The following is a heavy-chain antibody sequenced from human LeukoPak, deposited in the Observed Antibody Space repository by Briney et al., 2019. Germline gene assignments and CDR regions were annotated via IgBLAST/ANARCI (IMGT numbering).Heavy chain of an antibody. CDR2: ISGSGGST. Sequence: GGSLRLSCAASGFTFSSYEMNWVRQAPGKGLEWVSAISGSGGSTYYADSVKGRFTISRDNSKNTLYLQMNSLRAEDTAVYYCAKDRGSGSSNWFDPWGQGTLVTVSS. J-gene: IGHJ5*02. CDR3: AKDRGSGSSNWFDP. V-gene: IGHV3-23*01. D-gene: IGHD3-10*01. CDR1: GFTFSSYE.